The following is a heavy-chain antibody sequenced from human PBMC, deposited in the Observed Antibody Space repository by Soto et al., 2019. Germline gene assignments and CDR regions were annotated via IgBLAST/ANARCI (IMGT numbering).Heavy chain of an antibody. CDR2: IYHTGNA. CDR3: ARSVFP. CDR1: GDSISNSRFY. J-gene: IGHJ5*02. V-gene: IGHV4-39*07. Sequence: PSETLSLTCSVSGDSISNSRFYWAWIRQPPGEGLEWIGSIYHTGNAYYKPSLKSRVTISVDTSKNQFSLKLSSVTAADTAVYYCARSVFPWGRGNLVTVS.